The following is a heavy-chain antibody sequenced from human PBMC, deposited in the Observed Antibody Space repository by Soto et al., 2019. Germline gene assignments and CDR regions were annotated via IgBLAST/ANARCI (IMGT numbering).Heavy chain of an antibody. J-gene: IGHJ6*02. CDR2: ISYDGSNK. V-gene: IGHV3-30-3*01. CDR1: GFTFSSYA. D-gene: IGHD6-6*01. Sequence: GVSLRLSCAASGFTFSSYAMHWVRQAPGKGLEWVAVISYDGSNKYYADSVKGRFTISRDNSKNTLYLQMNSLRAEDTAVYYCARDGAVLPYYYYGMDVWGQGTTVTVSS. CDR3: ARDGAVLPYYYYGMDV.